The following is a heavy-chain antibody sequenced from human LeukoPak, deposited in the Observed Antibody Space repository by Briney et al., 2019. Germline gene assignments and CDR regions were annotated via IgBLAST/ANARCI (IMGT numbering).Heavy chain of an antibody. D-gene: IGHD7-27*01. J-gene: IGHJ4*02. CDR1: GYTFTSYY. Sequence: ASVKVSCKASGYTFTSYYMHWVRQAPGQGLEWMGMINPSGGSTSYAQKFQGRVTMTRDTSTSTVYMELSSLRSEDTAVYYCARDMATGGDLDYWGQGTLVTVSS. V-gene: IGHV1-46*01. CDR2: INPSGGST. CDR3: ARDMATGGDLDY.